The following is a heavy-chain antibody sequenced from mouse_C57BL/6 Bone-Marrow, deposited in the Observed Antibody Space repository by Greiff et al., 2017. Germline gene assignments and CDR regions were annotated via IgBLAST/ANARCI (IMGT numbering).Heavy chain of an antibody. V-gene: IGHV2-3*01. D-gene: IGHD2-3*01. J-gene: IGHJ1*03. CDR3: VKKGTLSRDGYYFWYFDV. CDR2: IWGDGST. Sequence: QVQLKESGPGLVAPSQSLSITCTVSGFSLTSYGVSWVRQPPGKGLEWLGVIWGDGSTNYHSALISRLSISKDKSKSQVFLKLNSLQTDDTATYXCVKKGTLSRDGYYFWYFDVWGTGTTVTVSS. CDR1: GFSLTSYG.